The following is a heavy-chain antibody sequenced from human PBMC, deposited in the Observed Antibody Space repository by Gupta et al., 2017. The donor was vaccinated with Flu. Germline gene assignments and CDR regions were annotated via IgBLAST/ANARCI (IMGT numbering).Heavy chain of an antibody. D-gene: IGHD1-26*01. CDR3: ARHWSSGSYPDDY. V-gene: IGHV4-39*01. CDR2: IYYSGST. J-gene: IGHJ4*02. Sequence: QLQLQESGPGLVKPSETLSLTCTVSGGSISSSSYYWGWIRQPPGKGLEWIGSIYYSGSTYYNPSLKSRVTISVDTSKNQFSLKLSSVTAADTAVYYCARHWSSGSYPDDYWGQGTLVTVSS. CDR1: GGSISSSSYY.